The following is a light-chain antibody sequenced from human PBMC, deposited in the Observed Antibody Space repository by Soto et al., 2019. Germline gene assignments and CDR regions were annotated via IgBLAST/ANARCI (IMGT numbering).Light chain of an antibody. Sequence: QYVLTQPASVSGSPGQSITISCTGTSSDVGGYNYVSWYQQHPGKAPKLMIYEVSNRPSGVSNRFSGYKSGNTASLTIAGLQAEDEADYYCSSYTSSRVVVGGGTKLTVL. J-gene: IGLJ2*01. CDR3: SSYTSSRVV. CDR1: SSDVGGYNY. CDR2: EVS. V-gene: IGLV2-14*01.